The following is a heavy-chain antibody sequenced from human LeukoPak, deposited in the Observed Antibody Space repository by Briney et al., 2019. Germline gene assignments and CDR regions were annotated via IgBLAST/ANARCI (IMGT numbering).Heavy chain of an antibody. CDR3: ARASDYYGSGSYGDY. J-gene: IGHJ4*02. D-gene: IGHD3-10*01. V-gene: IGHV3-7*01. CDR2: IKQDGSEK. Sequence: PGGSLRLSCAASGFTFSSYWMSWVRQAPGKGLEWVANIKQDGSEKYYVDSVKGRFTISRDNAKNSLYLQMNSLRAEDTAVYYCARASDYYGSGSYGDYWGQETLVTVSS. CDR1: GFTFSSYW.